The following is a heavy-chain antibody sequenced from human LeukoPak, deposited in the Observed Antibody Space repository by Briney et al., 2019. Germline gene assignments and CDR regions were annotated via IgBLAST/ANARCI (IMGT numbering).Heavy chain of an antibody. CDR3: ARGLWFGDENPPYFDY. V-gene: IGHV4-61*02. Sequence: SETLSLTCTVSGGSISSSNYYWNWIRQPAGKGLEWIGRIYTSGSTNYNPSLKSRVTISVDTSKNQFSLKLSSVTAADTALYYCARGLWFGDENPPYFDYRGQGTLVTVSS. CDR2: IYTSGST. CDR1: GGSISSSNYY. J-gene: IGHJ4*02. D-gene: IGHD3-10*01.